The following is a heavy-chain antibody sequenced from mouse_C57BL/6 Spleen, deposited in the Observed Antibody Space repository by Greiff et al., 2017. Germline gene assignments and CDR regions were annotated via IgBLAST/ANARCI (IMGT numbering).Heavy chain of an antibody. V-gene: IGHV5-6*01. J-gene: IGHJ2*01. Sequence: EVMLVESGGDLVKPGGSLKLSCAASGFTFSSYGMSWVRQTPDKRLEWVATISSGGSYTYYPDSVKGRFTISRDNAKNTLYLQMSSLKSEDTAMYYCARTTTQVGVYFDYWGQGTTLTVSS. CDR2: ISSGGSYT. CDR3: ARTTTQVGVYFDY. D-gene: IGHD1-1*01. CDR1: GFTFSSYG.